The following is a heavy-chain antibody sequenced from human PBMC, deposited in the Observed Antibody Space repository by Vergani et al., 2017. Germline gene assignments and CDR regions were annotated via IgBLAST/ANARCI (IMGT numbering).Heavy chain of an antibody. J-gene: IGHJ4*02. CDR3: ARRGRYGGNYDY. Sequence: QLQLQESGPGLVKPSETLSLTCTVSGGSISSSSYYWGWIRQPPGKGLEWIGSIYYSGSTYYNPSLKSRVTISVDTSKNQFSLKLSSVTAADTAVYYCARRGRYGGNYDYWGQGTLVTFSS. V-gene: IGHV4-39*01. CDR2: IYYSGST. CDR1: GGSISSSSYY. D-gene: IGHD4-23*01.